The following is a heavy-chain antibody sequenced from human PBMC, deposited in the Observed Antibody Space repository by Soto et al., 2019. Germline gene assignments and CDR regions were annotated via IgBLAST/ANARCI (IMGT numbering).Heavy chain of an antibody. Sequence: ERQLVESGGGLVQPGGSLRLSCTASEFTFSDYWMHWVRQAPGKGLVWVSRINYDGSSITYADSVKGRFTISRDNAKHTRYLQMDSLRAEDTAMYDCARGGEVTNVFFLWGQGTLVTVSS. V-gene: IGHV3-74*01. D-gene: IGHD4-17*01. CDR3: ARGGEVTNVFFL. CDR2: INYDGSSI. CDR1: EFTFSDYW. J-gene: IGHJ4*02.